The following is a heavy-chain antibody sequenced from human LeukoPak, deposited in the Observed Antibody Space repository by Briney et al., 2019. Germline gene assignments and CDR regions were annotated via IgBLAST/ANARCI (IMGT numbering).Heavy chain of an antibody. CDR3: ARGGYGCPFNQ. J-gene: IGHJ4*02. CDR2: ITRGGPTI. Sequence: GGSLRLSCTASGFSFSDNFIGWIGQAPGKGLHWVAYITRGGPTIHYLDAVKGRFSISRDNSKSSLSLQMNRLRVDDTAVYYCARGGYGCPFNQWGQGTLVSVSS. V-gene: IGHV3-11*01. D-gene: IGHD3-16*01. CDR1: GFSFSDNF.